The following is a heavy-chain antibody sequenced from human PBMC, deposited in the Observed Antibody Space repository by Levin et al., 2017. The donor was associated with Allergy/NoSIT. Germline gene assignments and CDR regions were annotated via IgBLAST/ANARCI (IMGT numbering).Heavy chain of an antibody. CDR2: ISSGSNTL. Sequence: PGGSLRLSCAASGFTFSSYSMNWVRQAPGKGLEWVSYISSGSNTLYYADSVKGRFTISRDNAKDSLFLQMNSLRDEDTAVYYCARDPAATVTTRVRWFDPWGQGTLVTVSS. J-gene: IGHJ5*02. CDR1: GFTFSSYS. D-gene: IGHD4-17*01. V-gene: IGHV3-48*02. CDR3: ARDPAATVTTRVRWFDP.